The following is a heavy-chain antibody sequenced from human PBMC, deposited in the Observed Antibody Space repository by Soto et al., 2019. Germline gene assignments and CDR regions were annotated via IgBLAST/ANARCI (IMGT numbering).Heavy chain of an antibody. Sequence: EVQLVESGGGLVKPGGSLRLSCAASGFTFSSYSMNWVRQAPGKGLDWVSSISSSGTYIYYADSVKGRFTISRDNAKNSLYLQMNSLRAEDTAVYYCARIGSSSVLCYMDVWGKGTTVTVSS. V-gene: IGHV3-21*01. CDR2: ISSSGTYI. CDR3: ARIGSSSVLCYMDV. D-gene: IGHD6-6*01. J-gene: IGHJ6*03. CDR1: GFTFSSYS.